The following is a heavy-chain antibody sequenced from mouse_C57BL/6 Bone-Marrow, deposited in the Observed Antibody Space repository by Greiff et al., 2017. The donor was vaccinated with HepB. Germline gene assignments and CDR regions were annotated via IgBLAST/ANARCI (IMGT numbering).Heavy chain of an antibody. D-gene: IGHD1-1*01. CDR2: IHPSDSDT. J-gene: IGHJ2*01. CDR1: GYTFTSYW. Sequence: QVQLKQPGAELVKPGASVKVSCKASGYTFTSYWMHWVKQRPGQGLEWIGRIHPSDSDTNYNEKFKSKATLTVDKSSSTAYMQLSSLTSEDSAVYYCARWPLITTVVATDYWGQGTTLTVSS. CDR3: ARWPLITTVVATDY. V-gene: IGHV1-74*01.